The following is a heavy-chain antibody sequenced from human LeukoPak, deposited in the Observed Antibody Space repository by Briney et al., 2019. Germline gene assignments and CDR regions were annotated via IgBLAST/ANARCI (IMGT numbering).Heavy chain of an antibody. CDR1: GASVSGSNYY. V-gene: IGHV4-39*01. CDR3: AKSGGYGLIDY. Sequence: SEALSLTCAVSGASVSGSNYYWGWIRQPPGRGVEWIGNIYSSGSTYYNASLQSRVTISIDTSKNQFSLRLNSVTAADTAMYYCAKSGGYGLIDYWGQGTRVTVSS. CDR2: IYSSGST. J-gene: IGHJ4*02. D-gene: IGHD1-26*01.